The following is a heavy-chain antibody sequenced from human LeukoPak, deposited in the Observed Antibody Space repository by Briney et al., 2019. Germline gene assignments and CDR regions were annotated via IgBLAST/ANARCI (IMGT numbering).Heavy chain of an antibody. Sequence: SGGSLRLSCAASGFTFSSYAMHWVRQAPGEGLEWVAVISYDGSNKYYADSVKGRFTISRDNSKNTLYLQMNSLRAEDTAVYYCAREEYSSSSFDYWGQGTLVTVSS. J-gene: IGHJ4*02. D-gene: IGHD6-6*01. CDR3: AREEYSSSSFDY. CDR2: ISYDGSNK. V-gene: IGHV3-30-3*01. CDR1: GFTFSSYA.